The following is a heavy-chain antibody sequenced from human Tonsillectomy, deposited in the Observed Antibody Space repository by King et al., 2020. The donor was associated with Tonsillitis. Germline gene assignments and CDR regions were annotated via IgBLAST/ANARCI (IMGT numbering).Heavy chain of an antibody. J-gene: IGHJ4*02. V-gene: IGHV3-21*01. D-gene: IGHD3-9*01. CDR3: ARDTYYDILTGNDY. CDR2: ISSSSSYI. Sequence: VQLVESGGGLVTPGGSLRLSCAASGFTFSRYSMNWVRQAPGKGLEWVSSISSSSSYIYYTDAVKGRFTISRDNAKNSLYLQMNSLRAEDTAVYYCARDTYYDILTGNDYWGQGTLVTVSS. CDR1: GFTFSRYS.